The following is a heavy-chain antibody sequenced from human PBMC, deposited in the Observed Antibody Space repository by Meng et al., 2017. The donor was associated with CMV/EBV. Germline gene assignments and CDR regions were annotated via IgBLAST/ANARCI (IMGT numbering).Heavy chain of an antibody. CDR3: TKDKMEVVPVVLDL. V-gene: IGHV3-23*01. D-gene: IGHD2-2*01. J-gene: IGHJ2*01. CDR1: GFTSSSYA. CDR2: ISGSGGST. Sequence: GESLKISCAASGFTSSSYAMSWVRQAPGKGLEWVSAISGSGGSTYYADSVKGRFTISRDNSKNTLYLQMNSLRADDTAVYYCTKDKMEVVPVVLDLWGRGTLVTVSS.